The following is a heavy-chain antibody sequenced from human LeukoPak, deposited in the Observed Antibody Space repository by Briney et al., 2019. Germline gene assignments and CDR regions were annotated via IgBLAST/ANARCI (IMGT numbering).Heavy chain of an antibody. D-gene: IGHD4-17*01. J-gene: IGHJ5*02. CDR3: AMAGYGDYDWFDP. CDR2: IYHSGST. CDR1: GYSISSGYY. Sequence: SETLSLTCAVSGYSISSGYYWGWIRPPPGKGLEWIGSIYHSGSTYYNPSLKSRVTISVDTSKNQFSLKLSSVTAADTAVYYCAMAGYGDYDWFDPWGQGTLVTVSS. V-gene: IGHV4-38-2*01.